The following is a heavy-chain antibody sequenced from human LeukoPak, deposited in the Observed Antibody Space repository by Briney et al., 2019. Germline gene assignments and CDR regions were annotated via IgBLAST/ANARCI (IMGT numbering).Heavy chain of an antibody. J-gene: IGHJ4*02. Sequence: GGSLRLSCAASGFTVSSNYMSWVRQPPGKGLEWVSVLYSGGSTYYADSVKGRFTISRDNPKNTLYLQMNSLRAGDTAVYFCARLGSTVIHFDYWGQGTLVTVSS. CDR3: ARLGSTVIHFDY. D-gene: IGHD4-17*01. CDR2: LYSGGST. V-gene: IGHV3-66*01. CDR1: GFTVSSNY.